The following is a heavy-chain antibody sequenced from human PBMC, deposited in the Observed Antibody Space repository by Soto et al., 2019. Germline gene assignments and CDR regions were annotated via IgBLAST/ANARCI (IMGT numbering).Heavy chain of an antibody. Sequence: PGGSLRLSCAASGFTFSSYGMHWVRQAPGKGLEWVAVISYDGSNKYYADSVKGRFTISRDNSKNTLYLQMNSLRAEDTAVYYCAKDAYGIDVWGEGPTVPVSS. CDR3: AKDAYGIDV. J-gene: IGHJ6*02. V-gene: IGHV3-30*18. CDR2: ISYDGSNK. CDR1: GFTFSSYG.